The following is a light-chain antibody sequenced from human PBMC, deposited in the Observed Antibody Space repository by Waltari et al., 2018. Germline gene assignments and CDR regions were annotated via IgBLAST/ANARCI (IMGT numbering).Light chain of an antibody. CDR2: YVS. CDR1: SNDVGGYNY. CDR3: SSQSSNNVVL. J-gene: IGLJ2*01. Sequence: QSALTQPASVSGSPGQSVTIFCTGTSNDVGGYNYVSWYQDHPGQAPRVIIYYVSDRPSGVSDRFSGSKSGHTASLTISGLQAEDEADYYCSSQSSNNVVLFGGGTKLTVL. V-gene: IGLV2-14*03.